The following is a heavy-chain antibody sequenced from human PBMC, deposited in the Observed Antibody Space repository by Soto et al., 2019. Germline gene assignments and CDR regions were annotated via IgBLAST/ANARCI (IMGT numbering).Heavy chain of an antibody. CDR3: ARGSGLADFDY. V-gene: IGHV3-48*03. Sequence: PGGSLRLSCAASGFTFSSYEMNWVRQAPGKGLAWVSYISSSGSTIYYADSVKGRFTISRDNAKNSLYLQMNSLRAEDTAVYYCARGSGLADFDYWGQGTLVTVSS. D-gene: IGHD3-16*01. CDR1: GFTFSSYE. CDR2: ISSSGSTI. J-gene: IGHJ4*02.